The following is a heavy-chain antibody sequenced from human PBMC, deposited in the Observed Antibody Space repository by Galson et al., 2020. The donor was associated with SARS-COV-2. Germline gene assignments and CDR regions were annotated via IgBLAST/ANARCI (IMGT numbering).Heavy chain of an antibody. D-gene: IGHD1-26*01. Sequence: GGSLRLSCAASGFTFSSYSMNWVRQAPGKGLEWVSSISSSSSYIYYADSVKGRFTISRDNAKNSLYLQMNSLRAEDTAVYYCAREYSGSYYYNFDYWGQGTLVTVSS. CDR1: GFTFSSYS. CDR3: AREYSGSYYYNFDY. CDR2: ISSSSSYI. V-gene: IGHV3-21*01. J-gene: IGHJ4*02.